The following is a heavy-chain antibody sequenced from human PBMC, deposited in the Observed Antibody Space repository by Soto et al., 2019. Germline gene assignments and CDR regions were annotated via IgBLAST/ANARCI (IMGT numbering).Heavy chain of an antibody. V-gene: IGHV3-23*01. CDR3: ARGLGLLGSGWASFDF. Sequence: EVQLLESGGGLVQPGGSLRLSCAASGFTFSNYGMSWVRQAPGKGLEWVSGISGSGGDTYHADSVKGRFTISRDNSKNALYLEMNSLRAENTAVYYCARGLGLLGSGWASFDFWGRGALVTVSS. CDR2: ISGSGGDT. J-gene: IGHJ4*02. D-gene: IGHD6-19*01. CDR1: GFTFSNYG.